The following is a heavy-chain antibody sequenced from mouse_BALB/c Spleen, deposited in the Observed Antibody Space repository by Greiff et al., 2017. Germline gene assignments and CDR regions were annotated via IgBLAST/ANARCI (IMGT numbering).Heavy chain of an antibody. CDR1: GFTFSSYT. V-gene: IGHV5-12-2*01. Sequence: EVQVVESGGGLVQPGGSLKLSCAASGFTFSSYTMSWVRQTPEKRLEWVAYISNGGGSTYYPDTVKGRFTISRDNAKNTLYLQMSSLKSEDTAMYYCARQGIYYDYDDGRMDYWGQGTSVTVSS. J-gene: IGHJ4*01. CDR2: ISNGGGST. D-gene: IGHD2-4*01. CDR3: ARQGIYYDYDDGRMDY.